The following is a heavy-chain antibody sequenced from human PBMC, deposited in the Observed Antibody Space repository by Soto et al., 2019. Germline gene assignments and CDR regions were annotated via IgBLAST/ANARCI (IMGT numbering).Heavy chain of an antibody. D-gene: IGHD3-9*01. CDR2: IYYSGST. Sequence: PSETLSLTCTVSGGSISSGGYYWSWIRQHPXKGLEWIGYIYYSGSTNYNPSLKSRVTISVDTSKNQFSLKLSSVTAADTAVYYCARAYDILTGYYEPWFDPWGQGTLVTVSS. CDR3: ARAYDILTGYYEPWFDP. J-gene: IGHJ5*02. CDR1: GGSISSGGYY. V-gene: IGHV4-61*08.